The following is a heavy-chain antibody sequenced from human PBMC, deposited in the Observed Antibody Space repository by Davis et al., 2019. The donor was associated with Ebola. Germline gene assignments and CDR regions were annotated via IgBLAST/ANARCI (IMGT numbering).Heavy chain of an antibody. D-gene: IGHD6-25*01. CDR1: GSPFSSSA. J-gene: IGHJ4*02. CDR2: IGGGGSI. CDR3: ARGLAAAA. V-gene: IGHV3-23*01. Sequence: PGGPLRPSCAAPGSPFSSSAMSWGRQAPGKGLEWVSSIGGGGSIYYADSVKGRFTISRDNSKNTLYLQMNSLRAEDTAIYYCARGLAAAAWGQGTLVTVSS.